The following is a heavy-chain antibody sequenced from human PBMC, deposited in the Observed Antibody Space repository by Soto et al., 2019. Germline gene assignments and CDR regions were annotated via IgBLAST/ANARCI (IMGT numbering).Heavy chain of an antibody. CDR2: ISYDASNK. CDR1: GFTFSSYG. V-gene: IGHV3-30*03. Sequence: GGSLRLSCAASGFTFSSYGMHWVRQAPGKGLEWVAVISYDASNKYYADSVKGRFTISRDNSKNTLYLQMNSLRAEDTAVYYCATASYYDSSGYYFLDYWGQGTLVTVSS. J-gene: IGHJ4*02. D-gene: IGHD3-22*01. CDR3: ATASYYDSSGYYFLDY.